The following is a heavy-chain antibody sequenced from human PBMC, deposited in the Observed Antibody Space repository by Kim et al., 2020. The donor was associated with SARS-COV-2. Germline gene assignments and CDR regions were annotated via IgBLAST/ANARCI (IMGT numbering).Heavy chain of an antibody. V-gene: IGHV4-34*01. CDR2: INHSGST. D-gene: IGHD6-6*01. CDR1: GGSFSGYY. J-gene: IGHJ5*02. CDR3: ARSSGQRIAARPRAVWFDP. Sequence: SETLSLTCAVYGGSFSGYYWSWIRQPPGKGLEWIGEINHSGSTNYNPSLKSRVTISVETSKNQFSLKLSSVTAADTAVYYCARSSGQRIAARPRAVWFDPWGQGTLVTVSS.